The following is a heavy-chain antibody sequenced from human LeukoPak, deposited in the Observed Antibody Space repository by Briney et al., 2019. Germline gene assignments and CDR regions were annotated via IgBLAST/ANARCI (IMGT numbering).Heavy chain of an antibody. V-gene: IGHV3-7*01. D-gene: IGHD2-15*01. CDR3: AKVCSGGICYGTFDY. CDR2: IKKDGSEK. CDR1: GFTFSSYW. J-gene: IGHJ4*02. Sequence: PGGSLRLSCTASGFTFSSYWMSWVRQAPGKGLEWVANIKKDGSEKYYVDSVKGRFTISRDNAKTSLYLQMNSLRAEDTAVYYCAKVCSGGICYGTFDYWGQGTLVIVSS.